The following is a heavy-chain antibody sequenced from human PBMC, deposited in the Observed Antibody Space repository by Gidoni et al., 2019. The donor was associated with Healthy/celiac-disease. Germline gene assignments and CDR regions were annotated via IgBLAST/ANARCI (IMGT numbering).Heavy chain of an antibody. CDR2: IWYDGSNK. V-gene: IGHV3-33*01. CDR3: ARDPSRHITFGGVIVPYYYYYGMDV. D-gene: IGHD3-16*02. CDR1: GFTFSSYG. J-gene: IGHJ6*02. Sequence: QVQLVESGGGVVQPGRSLRLSCAASGFTFSSYGMTWVRQAPGKGLEWVAVIWYDGSNKYYADSVKGRFTIYRDNSKNTLYLQMNSLRAEDTAVYYCARDPSRHITFGGVIVPYYYYYGMDVWGQGTTVTVSS.